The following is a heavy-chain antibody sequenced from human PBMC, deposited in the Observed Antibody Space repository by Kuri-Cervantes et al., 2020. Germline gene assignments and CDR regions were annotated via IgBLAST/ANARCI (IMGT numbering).Heavy chain of an antibody. D-gene: IGHD6-13*01. CDR3: AKGGYSSSWYESDYYYYYGMDV. V-gene: IGHV3-23*01. CDR1: GITFSSYA. Sequence: GGSLRLSCAASGITFSSYAMSWARQAPGKGLEWVSAISGSGGSTYYADSVKGRFTISRDNSKNTLYLQMNSLRAEDTAVYYCAKGGYSSSWYESDYYYYYGMDVWGQGTTVTVSS. CDR2: ISGSGGST. J-gene: IGHJ6*02.